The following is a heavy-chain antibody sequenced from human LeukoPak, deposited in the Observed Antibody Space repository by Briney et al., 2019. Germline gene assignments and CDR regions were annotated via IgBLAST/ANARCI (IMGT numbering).Heavy chain of an antibody. CDR2: INPRGGST. V-gene: IGHV1-46*01. Sequence: ASVKVSCKASGYTFTRYYMHRVRQAPGQGVEWMGIINPRGGSTSYAQKFQGRVTMTRDTSTSTVYVELSSLRSEDAAVFYCARDFWVTTVSTPDYWGQGTLVTVSS. D-gene: IGHD4-11*01. CDR1: GYTFTRYY. CDR3: ARDFWVTTVSTPDY. J-gene: IGHJ4*02.